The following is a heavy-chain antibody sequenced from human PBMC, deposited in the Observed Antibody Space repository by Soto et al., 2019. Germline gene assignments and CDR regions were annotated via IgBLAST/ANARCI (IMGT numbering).Heavy chain of an antibody. D-gene: IGHD1-26*01. Sequence: GGSLRLSCAASRFTFSSYSMDWVRQAAGKGLEWVSYISTSGSTIYYADSVKGRFTISRDNAKNSLYVQMNSLRDEDTAVYYCARDSGNHYDRFDIWGQGTMVTVSS. V-gene: IGHV3-48*02. J-gene: IGHJ3*02. CDR2: ISTSGSTI. CDR3: ARDSGNHYDRFDI. CDR1: RFTFSSYS.